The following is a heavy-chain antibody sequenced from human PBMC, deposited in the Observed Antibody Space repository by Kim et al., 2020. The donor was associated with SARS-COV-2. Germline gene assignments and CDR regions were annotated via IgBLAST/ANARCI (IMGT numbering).Heavy chain of an antibody. CDR3: ARDYNYIVDY. D-gene: IGHD3-16*01. Sequence: GETNYAQKFQGRVTVTTDTSTSTAYMELRSLRSDDTAMYYCARDYNYIVDYWGQGTQLTVSS. CDR2: GET. J-gene: IGHJ4*02. V-gene: IGHV1-18*01.